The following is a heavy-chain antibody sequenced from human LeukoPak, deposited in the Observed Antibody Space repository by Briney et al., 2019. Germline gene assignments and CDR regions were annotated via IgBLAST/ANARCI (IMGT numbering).Heavy chain of an antibody. Sequence: GGSLRLSCAASGFTFNYYAMNWVRQAPGKGLEWVSSIESSSRNIYYADSVKGRFPISRDNAKNSLYLQMNSLRAEDSALYYCAREGVGGYSQAFDYWGQGTLVTVSS. J-gene: IGHJ4*02. V-gene: IGHV3-21*06. D-gene: IGHD5-18*01. CDR3: AREGVGGYSQAFDY. CDR2: IESSSRNI. CDR1: GFTFNYYA.